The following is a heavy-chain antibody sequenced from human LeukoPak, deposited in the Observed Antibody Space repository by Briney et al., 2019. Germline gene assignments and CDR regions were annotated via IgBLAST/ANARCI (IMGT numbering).Heavy chain of an antibody. CDR1: GGPISSGDYY. V-gene: IGHV4-30-4*08. J-gene: IGHJ3*02. CDR2: IYYSGST. Sequence: SETLSLTCTVSGGPISSGDYYWSWIRQPPGKGLEWIGYIYYSGSTYYNPSLKSRVTISVDTSKNQFSLKLSSVTAADTAVYYCARFMITPSRAFDIWGQGTMVTVSS. D-gene: IGHD3-16*01. CDR3: ARFMITPSRAFDI.